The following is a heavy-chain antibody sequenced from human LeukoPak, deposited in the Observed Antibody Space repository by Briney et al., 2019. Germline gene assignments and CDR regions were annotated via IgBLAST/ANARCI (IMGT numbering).Heavy chain of an antibody. CDR2: ISSSSYI. CDR3: ARASGGSCYSY. D-gene: IGHD2-15*01. CDR1: GFTFSSYS. V-gene: IGHV3-21*01. Sequence: GGSLRLSCAASGFTFSSYSMNWVRQAPGKGLEWVSSISSSSYIYYADSVKGRFTISRDNAKNSLYLQMNSLRAEDTAVYYCARASGGSCYSYWGQGTLVTVSS. J-gene: IGHJ4*02.